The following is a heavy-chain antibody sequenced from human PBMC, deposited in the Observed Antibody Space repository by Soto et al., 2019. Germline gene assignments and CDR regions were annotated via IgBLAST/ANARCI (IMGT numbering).Heavy chain of an antibody. CDR1: GFSFSSYS. J-gene: IGHJ4*02. Sequence: GGSLRLSCAASGFSFSSYSMNWVRQAPGKGLEWVSSVSRSGRTTYYADSVKGHFTTSRDNAGDSLFLQMDSLRGEDTAIYYCAARSCTYGLCPFDYWGRGTQVTVSS. D-gene: IGHD2-8*01. CDR2: VSRSGRTT. CDR3: AARSCTYGLCPFDY. V-gene: IGHV3-21*01.